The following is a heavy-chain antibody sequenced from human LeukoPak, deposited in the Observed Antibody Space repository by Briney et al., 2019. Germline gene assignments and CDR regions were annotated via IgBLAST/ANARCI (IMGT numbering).Heavy chain of an antibody. CDR3: AKDGHIVVVTAIYYFDY. J-gene: IGHJ4*02. D-gene: IGHD2-21*02. V-gene: IGHV3-23*01. CDR1: GFTFSSYA. Sequence: GGSLRLSCAASGFTFSSYAMSWVRQAPGKGLEWVSAISGSGGSTYYADSVKGRFTISRDNSKNTLYLQMNSLRAEDTAVYYCAKDGHIVVVTAIYYFDYWGQGTLVTVSS. CDR2: ISGSGGST.